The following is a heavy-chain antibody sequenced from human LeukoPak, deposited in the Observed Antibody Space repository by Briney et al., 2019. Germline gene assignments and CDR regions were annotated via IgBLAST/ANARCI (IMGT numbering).Heavy chain of an antibody. CDR2: INHSGST. CDR3: ARGRRIAAQPPGGYIMDV. CDR1: GGSFSGYY. D-gene: IGHD6-25*01. V-gene: IGHV4-34*01. J-gene: IGHJ6*03. Sequence: SETLSLTCAVYGGSFSGYYWSWIRQPPAKGLEWIGEINHSGSTNYNPSLKSRVTISVDTSKNQFSLKLSSVTAADTAVYYCARGRRIAAQPPGGYIMDVWGKGTTVTVSS.